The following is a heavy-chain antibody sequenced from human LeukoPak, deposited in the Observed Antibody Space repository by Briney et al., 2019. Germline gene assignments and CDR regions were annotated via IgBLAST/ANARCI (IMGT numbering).Heavy chain of an antibody. CDR3: ARREYSSSSFHFDS. CDR1: GYRFTSYW. J-gene: IGHJ4*02. Sequence: GEDPKTSRKGAGYRFTSYWIGWVRQMPGKGLEGVGISYPGEPDTRYIPSFQGQVTISADESISPAYLQWTSLKASRTAIYFCARREYSSSSFHFDSWGQGTRLIVS. CDR2: SYPGEPDT. D-gene: IGHD6-6*01. V-gene: IGHV5-51*01.